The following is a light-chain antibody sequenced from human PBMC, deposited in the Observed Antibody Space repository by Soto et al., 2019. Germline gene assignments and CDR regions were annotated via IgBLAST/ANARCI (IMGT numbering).Light chain of an antibody. Sequence: DIQLTQSPSSLSASVGDRVTITCRASQSIRSYLNWYQQKPGKAPKLLIYAASSLQTGVSSRFSGSGSGTDFTLPISNLQPEDFATYYCQQTSSTPTFGGGTKVDIK. CDR1: QSIRSY. CDR2: AAS. J-gene: IGKJ4*01. CDR3: QQTSSTPT. V-gene: IGKV1-39*01.